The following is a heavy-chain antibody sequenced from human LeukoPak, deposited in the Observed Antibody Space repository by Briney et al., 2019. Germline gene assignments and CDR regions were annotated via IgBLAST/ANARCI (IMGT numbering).Heavy chain of an antibody. CDR2: IYTSGST. V-gene: IGHV4-61*02. Sequence: NPSETLSLTCTVSGGSISSGSYYWSWIRQPAGKGLEWIGRIYTSGSTNYNPSLKSRVTISVDTSKNQFSLKLSSVTAADTAVYYCASHYCGSGNYYWGQGTLVTVSS. D-gene: IGHD3-10*01. CDR1: GGSISSGSYY. CDR3: ASHYCGSGNYY. J-gene: IGHJ4*02.